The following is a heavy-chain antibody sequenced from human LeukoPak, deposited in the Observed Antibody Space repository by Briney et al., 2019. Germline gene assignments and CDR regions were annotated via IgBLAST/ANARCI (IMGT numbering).Heavy chain of an antibody. CDR1: GFTFSSYA. D-gene: IGHD5-12*01. Sequence: GGSLRLSCAASGFTFSSYAMHWVRQAPGKGLEWVAVISYDGSNKYYADSVKGRFTISRDNSKNTLYLQMNSLRAEDTAVYYCARDQIIVATILDYHYGMDVWGQGTTVTVSS. CDR3: ARDQIIVATILDYHYGMDV. CDR2: ISYDGSNK. J-gene: IGHJ6*02. V-gene: IGHV3-30-3*01.